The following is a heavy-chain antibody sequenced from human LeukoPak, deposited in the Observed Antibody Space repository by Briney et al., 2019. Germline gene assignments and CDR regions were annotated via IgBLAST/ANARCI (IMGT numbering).Heavy chain of an antibody. V-gene: IGHV3-23*01. CDR1: GFTFSSYD. CDR2: ISGSGGST. D-gene: IGHD3-3*01. Sequence: GGSLRLSCAASGFTFSSYDMTWVRQAPGRGLEWVSAISGSGGSTYYADSVKGRFTISRDNSKNTLYLQMNSLRAEDTAVYYCAKDVDPVITIFGVVIINDYWGQGTLVTVSS. CDR3: AKDVDPVITIFGVVIINDY. J-gene: IGHJ4*02.